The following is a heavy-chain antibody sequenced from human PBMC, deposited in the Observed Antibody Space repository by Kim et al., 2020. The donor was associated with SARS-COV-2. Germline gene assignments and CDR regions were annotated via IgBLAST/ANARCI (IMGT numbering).Heavy chain of an antibody. D-gene: IGHD2-2*01. J-gene: IGHJ4*02. V-gene: IGHV3-15*01. CDR3: TTHGPYCSSTSCPFGY. Sequence: GGSLRLSCAASGFTFSNAWMSWVRQAPGKGLEWVGRIKSKTDGGTTDYAAPVKGRFTISRDDSKNTLYLQMNSLKTEDTAVYYCTTHGPYCSSTSCPFGYWGQGTLVTVSS. CDR1: GFTFSNAW. CDR2: IKSKTDGGTT.